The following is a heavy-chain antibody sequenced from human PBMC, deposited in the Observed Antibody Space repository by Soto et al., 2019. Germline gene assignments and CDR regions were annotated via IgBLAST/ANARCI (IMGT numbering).Heavy chain of an antibody. CDR2: IWYDGSNK. D-gene: IGHD6-13*01. CDR1: GFTFSSYG. Sequence: GGSLRLSCAASGFTFSSYGMHWVRQAPGKGLEWVAVIWYDGSNKYYADSVKGRFTISRDNSKNTLYLQMNSLRAEDTAVYYCAREGAAAAAVQFDYWGQGTLVTVSS. CDR3: AREGAAAAAVQFDY. V-gene: IGHV3-33*01. J-gene: IGHJ4*02.